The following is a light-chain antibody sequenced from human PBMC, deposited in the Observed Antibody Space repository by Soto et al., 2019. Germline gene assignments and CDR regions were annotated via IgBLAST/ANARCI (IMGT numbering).Light chain of an antibody. CDR1: SSDVGAYNY. V-gene: IGLV2-14*03. J-gene: IGLJ1*01. CDR3: SSYTSSVTEA. Sequence: QSALTQPASVSGSPGQSIAISCTGTSSDVGAYNYVSWYQQHPGKAPKVMIYDVSNRPSGVSNRFSGSKSGNTASLTISGLQAEDEADYYCSSYTSSVTEAFGTGTKLTVL. CDR2: DVS.